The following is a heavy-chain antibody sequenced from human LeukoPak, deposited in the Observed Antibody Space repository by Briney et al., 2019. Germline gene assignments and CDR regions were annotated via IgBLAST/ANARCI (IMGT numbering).Heavy chain of an antibody. CDR1: GGSISSGGYY. CDR3: ARDDGVAAAPDY. J-gene: IGHJ4*02. CDR2: IYHSGST. Sequence: SQTLSLTCTVSGGSISSGGYYWSWIRQPPGKGLEWIGYIYHSGSTYYNPSLKSRVTMSVDTSKNQFSLKLSSVTAADTAVYYCARDDGVAAAPDYWGQGTLVTVSS. V-gene: IGHV4-30-2*01. D-gene: IGHD6-13*01.